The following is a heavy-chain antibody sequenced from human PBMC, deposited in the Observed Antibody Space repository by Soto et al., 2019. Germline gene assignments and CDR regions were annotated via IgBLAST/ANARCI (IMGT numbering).Heavy chain of an antibody. CDR1: GFPFSHYW. D-gene: IGHD2-21*01. CDR2: INPAGTIT. Sequence: GGSLRLSCAASGFPFSHYWMHWVRQTPGKGLVWVSRINPAGTITNYADSVEGRFTISRDNADSALFLQMNSLSAEDTAIYYCTSDRCGLRDTWGQGTLVTVSS. V-gene: IGHV3-74*01. J-gene: IGHJ5*02. CDR3: TSDRCGLRDT.